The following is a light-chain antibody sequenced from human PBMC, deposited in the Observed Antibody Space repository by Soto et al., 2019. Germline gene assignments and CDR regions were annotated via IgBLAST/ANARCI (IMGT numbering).Light chain of an antibody. V-gene: IGLV2-14*03. CDR3: NSYTSSSTVV. J-gene: IGLJ2*01. Sequence: QSVLTQPASVSGSPGQSITISCTGTSSDVGGYNYVSWYQHHPGKVPKLMIYDVSNRPSGVSNRFSGSKSGNTASLTISGLQAEDEADYYCNSYTSSSTVVFGGGTKLTVL. CDR2: DVS. CDR1: SSDVGGYNY.